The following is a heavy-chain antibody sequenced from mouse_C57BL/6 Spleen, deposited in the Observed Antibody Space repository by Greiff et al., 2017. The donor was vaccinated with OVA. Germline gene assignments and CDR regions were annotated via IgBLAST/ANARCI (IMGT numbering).Heavy chain of an antibody. CDR2: IYPGDGDI. CDR3: AREDYGSSLPDYFDY. J-gene: IGHJ2*01. D-gene: IGHD1-1*01. Sequence: VKLMESGPGLVKPGASVKLSCKASGYAFSSSWMNWVKQRPGTGLEWIGRIYPGDGDINYNGKFKGKVTLTADKSSSTAYMQRSSLTTENSAVYFCAREDYGSSLPDYFDYWGQGTTLTVSS. V-gene: IGHV1-82*01. CDR1: GYAFSSSW.